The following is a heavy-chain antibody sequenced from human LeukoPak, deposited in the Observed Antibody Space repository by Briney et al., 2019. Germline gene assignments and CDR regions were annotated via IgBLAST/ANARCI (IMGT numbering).Heavy chain of an antibody. CDR2: IYYSGST. V-gene: IGHV4-59*08. CDR1: GGSISSYY. J-gene: IGHJ4*02. D-gene: IGHD1-7*01. Sequence: SETLSLTCTVAGGSISSYYWSWIRQPPGKGLEWIGYIYYSGSTNYNPSLKSRVTISVDTSKNQFSLKLSSVTAADTAVYYCASSLKLSEAYYFDYWGQGTLVTVSS. CDR3: ASSLKLSEAYYFDY.